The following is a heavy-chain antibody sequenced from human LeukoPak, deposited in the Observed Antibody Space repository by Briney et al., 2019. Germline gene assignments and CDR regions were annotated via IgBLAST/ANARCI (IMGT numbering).Heavy chain of an antibody. V-gene: IGHV1-69*04. CDR2: IIPILGIA. CDR3: ARDQGGYNFDY. CDR1: GGTFSSYT. D-gene: IGHD5-12*01. Sequence: ASVKVSCKASGGTFSSYTISWVRQAPGQGLEWMGRIIPILGIANYAQKFQGRVTITADKSTSTAYMELSSLRSEDTAVYYRARDQGGYNFDYWGQGTLVTVSS. J-gene: IGHJ4*02.